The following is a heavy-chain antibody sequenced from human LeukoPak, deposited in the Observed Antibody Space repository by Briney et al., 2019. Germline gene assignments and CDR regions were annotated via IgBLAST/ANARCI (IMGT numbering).Heavy chain of an antibody. CDR2: VNPNSGAT. D-gene: IGHD1-26*01. J-gene: IGHJ1*01. CDR1: GYTFSDYY. V-gene: IGHV1-2*02. Sequence: GASVKVSCKASGYTFSDYYIHWVRQAPGQGLEWMGWVNPNSGATNYAQKFQDRVTMTRDASISTAYMELSRLRSDDTAVYYCARSLYSGSYSSNRHWGQGTLVTVSS. CDR3: ARSLYSGSYSSNRH.